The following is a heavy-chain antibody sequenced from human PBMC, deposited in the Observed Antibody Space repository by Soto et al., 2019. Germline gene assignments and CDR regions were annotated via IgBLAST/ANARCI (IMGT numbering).Heavy chain of an antibody. CDR3: ARSPPFSSFRGFDV. Sequence: QVQLKQWGAGLLKPSETRSLTCLVNGGSFIGYYWTYIRQSPEKGLEWIGEVNHREGTTYTPSLKSRVTISVDASNNQFSLNLSSVTAADTAVDYCARSPPFSSFRGFDVWGQGTMVTVSS. CDR1: GGSFIGYY. V-gene: IGHV4-34*02. D-gene: IGHD6-6*01. J-gene: IGHJ3*01. CDR2: VNHREGT.